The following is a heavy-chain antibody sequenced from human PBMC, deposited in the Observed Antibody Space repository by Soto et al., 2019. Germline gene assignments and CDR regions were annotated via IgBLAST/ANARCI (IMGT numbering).Heavy chain of an antibody. V-gene: IGHV3-66*01. D-gene: IGHD1-26*01. J-gene: IGHJ5*02. Sequence: GGSLRLSCAASGFTVSSNYMSWVRQAPGKGLEWVSVIYSGGSTYYADSVKGRFTISRDNSKNTLYLQMNSLRAEDTAVHYCARRSDYTWFDPWGQGTLVTVSS. CDR2: IYSGGST. CDR1: GFTVSSNY. CDR3: ARRSDYTWFDP.